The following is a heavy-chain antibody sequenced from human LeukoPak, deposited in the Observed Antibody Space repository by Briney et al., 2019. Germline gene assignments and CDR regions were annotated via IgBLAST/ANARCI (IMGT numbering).Heavy chain of an antibody. J-gene: IGHJ4*02. V-gene: IGHV1-8*01. Sequence: GASVKVSCKASGYTFTTCDINWVRQATGQGPEWMGWMNPNSGNTGYAQSFQGRVTMTRDTSISTAYMELSNLRSEDTAIYYCTRGSSGRRDYWGQGTLVTVSS. CDR3: TRGSSGRRDY. CDR1: GYTFTTCD. D-gene: IGHD6-19*01. CDR2: MNPNSGNT.